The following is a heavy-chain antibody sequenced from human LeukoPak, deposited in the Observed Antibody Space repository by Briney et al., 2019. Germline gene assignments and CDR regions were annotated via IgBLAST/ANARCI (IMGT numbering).Heavy chain of an antibody. V-gene: IGHV3-21*01. CDR2: ISSSGSYI. Sequence: GGSLRLSCAASGFTFSSYSMNWVRQAPGKGLEWVSSISSSGSYIYYADSMQGRFTISRDNSKNSLFLQMNSLRAEDTAVYYCAREGITIFGVVLDAFDIWGQGTMVTVSS. D-gene: IGHD3-3*01. J-gene: IGHJ3*02. CDR3: AREGITIFGVVLDAFDI. CDR1: GFTFSSYS.